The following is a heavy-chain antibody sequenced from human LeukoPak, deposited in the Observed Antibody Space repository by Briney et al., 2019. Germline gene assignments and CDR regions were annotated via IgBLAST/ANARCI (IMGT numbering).Heavy chain of an antibody. V-gene: IGHV3-7*01. CDR2: LNQDGSEK. J-gene: IGHJ1*01. CDR1: GSTFSTYW. CDR3: AKGVSSSWYTEYFQH. Sequence: HPGGSLRLSCAVSGSTFSTYWMSWVRQAPGKGLEWVANLNQDGSEKYYVDSVKGRFTISRDNAKNLVYLQMNSLRGEDTAVYYCAKGVSSSWYTEYFQHWGQGTLVTVSS. D-gene: IGHD6-13*01.